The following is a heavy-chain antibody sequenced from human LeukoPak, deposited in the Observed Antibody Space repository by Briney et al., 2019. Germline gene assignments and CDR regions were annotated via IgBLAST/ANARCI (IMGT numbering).Heavy chain of an antibody. CDR1: GGSFSGYY. Sequence: PSETLSLTCAVYGGSFSGYYWSWIRQPPGKGLEWIGEINHSGSTSYNPSLKSRVTISVDTSKNQFSLKLSSVTAADTAVYYCARDRYCSSTSCYRAPYYYYGMDDWGQGTTVTVSS. CDR2: INHSGST. V-gene: IGHV4-34*01. D-gene: IGHD2-2*01. CDR3: ARDRYCSSTSCYRAPYYYYGMDD. J-gene: IGHJ6*02.